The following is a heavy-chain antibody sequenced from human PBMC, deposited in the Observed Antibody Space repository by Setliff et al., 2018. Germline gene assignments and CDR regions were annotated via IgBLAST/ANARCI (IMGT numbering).Heavy chain of an antibody. V-gene: IGHV3-33*08. CDR3: AGDPPRSDWRLDS. CDR1: GFTFSSYG. J-gene: IGHJ4*02. D-gene: IGHD1-26*01. Sequence: GGSLRLSCAASGFTFSSYGMHWVRQAPGKGLEWVAVIWYDGSNKYYADSVKGRFTISRDNSKNTVYLEMNNLRADDTAVYYCAGDPPRSDWRLDSWGQGTLVTVSS. CDR2: IWYDGSNK.